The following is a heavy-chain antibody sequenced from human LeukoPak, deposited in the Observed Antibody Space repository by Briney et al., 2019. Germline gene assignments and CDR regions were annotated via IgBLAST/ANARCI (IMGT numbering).Heavy chain of an antibody. J-gene: IGHJ3*02. V-gene: IGHV3-48*04. D-gene: IGHD1-26*01. CDR3: AREFGVGATWIRGASDI. CDR1: GFTFSSYS. CDR2: ISSSSSTI. Sequence: PGGSLRLSCAASGFTFSSYSMNWVRQAPGKGLEWVSYISSSSSTIYYADSVKGRFTISRDNAKNSLYLQMNSLRAEDTAVYYCAREFGVGATWIRGASDIWGQGTMVTVSS.